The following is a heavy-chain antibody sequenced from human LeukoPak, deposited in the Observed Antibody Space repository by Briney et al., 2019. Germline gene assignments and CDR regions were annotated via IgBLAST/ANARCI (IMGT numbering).Heavy chain of an antibody. CDR2: MNPNSGNT. V-gene: IGHV1-8*01. Sequence: ASVKVSCKASGYTFTSYDINWVRQATGQGLEWMGWMNPNSGNTGYEQKFQGRVTMTRNTSISTGYMELSSLRSDDTAVYYCARVLYGYGNAFDIWGQGTMVTVSS. J-gene: IGHJ3*02. CDR3: ARVLYGYGNAFDI. D-gene: IGHD5-18*01. CDR1: GYTFTSYD.